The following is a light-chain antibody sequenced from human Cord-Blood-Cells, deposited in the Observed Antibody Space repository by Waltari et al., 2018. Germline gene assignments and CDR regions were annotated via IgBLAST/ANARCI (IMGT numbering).Light chain of an antibody. CDR3: QQYYSTPYT. Sequence: DIVMTQSPDSLAVSLGAMATTNCKSSQSVLYSSNNKNYLAWYQQKPGQPPKLLIYWASTRESGVPDRFSGSGSGTDFTLTISSLQAEDVAVYYCQQYYSTPYTFGQGTKLEIK. J-gene: IGKJ2*01. V-gene: IGKV4-1*01. CDR2: WAS. CDR1: QSVLYSSNNKNY.